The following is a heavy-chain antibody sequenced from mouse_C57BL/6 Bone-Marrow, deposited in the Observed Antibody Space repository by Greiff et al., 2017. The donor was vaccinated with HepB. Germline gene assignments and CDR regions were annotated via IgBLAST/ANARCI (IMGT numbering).Heavy chain of an antibody. V-gene: IGHV5-17*01. CDR1: GFTFSDYG. CDR2: ISSGSSTI. J-gene: IGHJ1*03. CDR3: ASGGHWYFDV. Sequence: EVQLVESGGGLVKPGGSLKLSCAASGFTFSDYGMHWVRQAPEKGLEWVAYISSGSSTIYYADTVKGRFTISRDNAKNTLFLQMTSLRSEDTAMYYCASGGHWYFDVWGTGTTVTVSS.